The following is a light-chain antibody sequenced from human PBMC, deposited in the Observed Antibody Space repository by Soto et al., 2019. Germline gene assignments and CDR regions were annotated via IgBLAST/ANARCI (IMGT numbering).Light chain of an antibody. J-gene: IGKJ2*01. Sequence: EIVMTQSPATLSVSPGERATLSCRASQSVSTNLAWYQQKPGQAPRLLIYSASTRATGIPARFSGSGSGTEFTITISSLQSEDFAVYYCQQYDNWYTFGQGTKLEIK. CDR3: QQYDNWYT. V-gene: IGKV3-15*01. CDR2: SAS. CDR1: QSVSTN.